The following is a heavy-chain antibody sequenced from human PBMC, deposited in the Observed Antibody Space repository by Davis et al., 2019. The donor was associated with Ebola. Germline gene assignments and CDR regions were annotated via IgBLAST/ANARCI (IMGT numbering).Heavy chain of an antibody. J-gene: IGHJ4*02. CDR3: ARLPVVVVTATRRLGLDV. D-gene: IGHD2-15*01. CDR2: INDLPGP. V-gene: IGHV4-34*01. CDR1: GASFTDYY. Sequence: SETLSLTCAVYGASFTDYYWTWVRQSPGRGLEWIGEINDLPGPNYNPSLNSRVTISVHTSTNQFSLKLRFVTAADTAVYFCARLPVVVVTATRRLGLDVWGQGTLVSVSA.